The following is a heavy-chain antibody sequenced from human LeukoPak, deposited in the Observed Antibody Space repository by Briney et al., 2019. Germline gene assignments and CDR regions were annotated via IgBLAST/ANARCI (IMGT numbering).Heavy chain of an antibody. CDR1: GFTFSSYA. CDR2: ISGSAGIT. V-gene: IGHV3-23*01. Sequence: QTGGSLRLSCAASGFTFSSYAMSWVRQAPGKGLEWVSGISGSAGITYYADSVKGRFTISRDDSKNTLYLQLNSLRAEDTAVYYCAKDPMTTGTLIDYWGQGTLVTVSS. CDR3: AKDPMTTGTLIDY. J-gene: IGHJ4*02. D-gene: IGHD4-17*01.